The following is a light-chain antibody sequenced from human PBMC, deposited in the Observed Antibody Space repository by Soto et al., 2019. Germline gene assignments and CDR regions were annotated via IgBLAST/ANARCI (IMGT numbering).Light chain of an antibody. CDR2: GTS. Sequence: EIVLTQSPGTLSLSPGERATLSCRASQSVSSTYLAWYQQKPGQAPRLLIYGTSSRATGIPDRFSGSGSGTDFARTISRLESEDFAVYYCQHYGSSPTWTFGQGTKVEIK. V-gene: IGKV3-20*01. CDR1: QSVSSTY. CDR3: QHYGSSPTWT. J-gene: IGKJ1*01.